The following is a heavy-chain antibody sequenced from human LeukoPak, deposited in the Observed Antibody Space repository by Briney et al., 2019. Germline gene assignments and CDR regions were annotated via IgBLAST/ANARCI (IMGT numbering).Heavy chain of an antibody. CDR3: TIDCSGSSLGDAFDI. Sequence: GGSMRLSCAASGFTFSNAWMSWVRQAPGKGLVWVGRIKSKTDGGTTDYAAPVKGRFTISKDDSKNTLYLQMNSLKPADTAEYYCTIDCSGSSLGDAFDILVQGTMVTVSS. CDR2: IKSKTDGGTT. V-gene: IGHV3-15*01. D-gene: IGHD1-26*01. CDR1: GFTFSNAW. J-gene: IGHJ3*02.